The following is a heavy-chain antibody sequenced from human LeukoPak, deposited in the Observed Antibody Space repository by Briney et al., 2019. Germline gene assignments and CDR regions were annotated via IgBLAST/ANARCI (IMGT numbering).Heavy chain of an antibody. J-gene: IGHJ6*02. D-gene: IGHD1-26*01. Sequence: GSLRLSCAASGFTFSSYSMNWVRQAPGKGLEWVSSISSSSSYIYYADSVKGRFTISRDNAKNSLYLQMNSLRAEDTAVYYCARDGTLRNYYHYGMDVWGQGTTVTVSS. CDR1: GFTFSSYS. CDR2: ISSSSSYI. CDR3: ARDGTLRNYYHYGMDV. V-gene: IGHV3-21*01.